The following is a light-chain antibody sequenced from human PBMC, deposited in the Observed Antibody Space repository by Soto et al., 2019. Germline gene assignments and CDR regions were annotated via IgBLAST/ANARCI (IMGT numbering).Light chain of an antibody. J-gene: IGKJ1*01. Sequence: DIQMTQSPSTLSASVGDRVTITCRASQGISSYLGWYQQKPGKAPNLLIYDASTLHSGVPSRFSGSGSGTDFTLTISSLQPEDFATYYCQQTYNTPQTFGQGTKV. CDR3: QQTYNTPQT. V-gene: IGKV1-39*01. CDR2: DAS. CDR1: QGISSY.